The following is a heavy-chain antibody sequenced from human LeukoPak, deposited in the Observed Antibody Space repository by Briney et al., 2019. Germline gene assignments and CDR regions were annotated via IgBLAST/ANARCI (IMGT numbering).Heavy chain of an antibody. Sequence: ASVKVSCKASGYTFTSYGISWVRQAPGQGLEWMGWMNPNSGNTGYAQKFQGRVTMTRNTSISTAYMELSSLRSEDTAVYYCARGSITMVRGPASRYMDVWGKGTTVTISS. J-gene: IGHJ6*03. CDR3: ARGSITMVRGPASRYMDV. CDR1: GYTFTSYG. V-gene: IGHV1-8*02. D-gene: IGHD3-10*01. CDR2: MNPNSGNT.